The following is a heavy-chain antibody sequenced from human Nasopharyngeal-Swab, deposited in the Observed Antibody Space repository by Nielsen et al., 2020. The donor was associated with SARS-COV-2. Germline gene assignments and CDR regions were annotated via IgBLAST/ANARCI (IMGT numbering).Heavy chain of an antibody. Sequence: SETLSLTCTVSGGSISSSSYYWGWIRQPPGKGLEWIGYIYYSGSTNYNPSLKSRVTISVDTSKNQFSLKLSSVTAADTAVYYCARVGTYYYDSSGYYPTPSFDYWGQGTLVTVSS. CDR2: IYYSGST. CDR1: GGSISSSSYY. V-gene: IGHV4-61*05. CDR3: ARVGTYYYDSSGYYPTPSFDY. D-gene: IGHD3-22*01. J-gene: IGHJ4*02.